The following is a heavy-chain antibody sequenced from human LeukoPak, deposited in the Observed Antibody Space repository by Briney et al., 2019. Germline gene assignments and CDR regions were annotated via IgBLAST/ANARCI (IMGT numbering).Heavy chain of an antibody. CDR1: GFTFSSYA. CDR2: ISGSGGST. CDR3: AKNVLLWFGIDY. D-gene: IGHD3-10*01. J-gene: IGHJ4*02. V-gene: IGHV3-23*01. Sequence: GGSLRLSCAASGFTFSSYAMSWVRKAPGKGLEWVSAISGSGGSTYYADSVKGRFTISRDNSKNTQYLQMNSLRAEDTAVYYCAKNVLLWFGIDYWGQGTLVTVSS.